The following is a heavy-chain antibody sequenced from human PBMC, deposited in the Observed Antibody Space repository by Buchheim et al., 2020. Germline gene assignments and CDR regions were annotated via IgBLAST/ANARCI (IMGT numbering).Heavy chain of an antibody. CDR2: INHSGST. CDR3: ARVGYFDPLGMDV. J-gene: IGHJ6*02. CDR1: GGSFSGYY. V-gene: IGHV4-34*01. D-gene: IGHD3-9*01. Sequence: QVQLQQWGAGLLKPSETLSLTCAVYGGSFSGYYWSWIRQPPGKGLEWIGEINHSGSTNYNPSLKSRVTISVDTSKNQFPLKLSSVTAADTAVYYCARVGYFDPLGMDVWGQGTT.